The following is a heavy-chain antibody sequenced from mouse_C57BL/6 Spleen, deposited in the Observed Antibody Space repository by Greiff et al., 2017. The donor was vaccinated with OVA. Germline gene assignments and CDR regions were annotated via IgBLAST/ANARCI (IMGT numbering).Heavy chain of an antibody. Sequence: QVQLQQSGAELVRPGTSVKVSCKASGYAFTNYLIEWVKQRPGQGLEWIGVINPGSGGTNYNEKFKGKATLTADKSSSTAYMQLSSLTSEDSAVYFCAREGNWAYFDYWGQGTTLTVSS. CDR2: INPGSGGT. CDR1: GYAFTNYL. J-gene: IGHJ2*01. CDR3: AREGNWAYFDY. V-gene: IGHV1-54*01. D-gene: IGHD4-1*01.